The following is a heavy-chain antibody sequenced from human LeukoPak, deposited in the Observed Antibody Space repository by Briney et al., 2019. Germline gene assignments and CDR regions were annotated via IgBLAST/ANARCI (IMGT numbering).Heavy chain of an antibody. Sequence: SETLCLTCTVSGGSMSRYYWSWIRQPPGKGLEWIAYIYDSGSTSYNPSLRSRVITSVDTSKNQFSLKLSSVTAADTAIYYCARREGKLAVSNCFDPWGQGTLVTVSS. CDR2: IYDSGST. D-gene: IGHD3-16*01. V-gene: IGHV4-59*08. CDR1: GGSMSRYY. J-gene: IGHJ5*02. CDR3: ARREGKLAVSNCFDP.